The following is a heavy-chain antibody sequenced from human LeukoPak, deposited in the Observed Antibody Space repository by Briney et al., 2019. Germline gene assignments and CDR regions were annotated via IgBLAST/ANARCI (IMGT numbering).Heavy chain of an antibody. D-gene: IGHD2-15*01. V-gene: IGHV4-59*08. CDR2: IYYSGNT. J-gene: IGHJ4*02. CDR1: GGSISSYY. Sequence: SETLSLTCTVSGGSISSYYWNWIRQPPGKGLEWIGSIYYSGNTNYNPSLKSRVTISVDTSKNQFSLKLSSVTAADTAVYYCARLGYCSGGSCVLPNWGQGTLVTVSS. CDR3: ARLGYCSGGSCVLPN.